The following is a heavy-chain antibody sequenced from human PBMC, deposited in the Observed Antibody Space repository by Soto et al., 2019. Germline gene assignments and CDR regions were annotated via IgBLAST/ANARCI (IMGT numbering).Heavy chain of an antibody. Sequence: QAQLVQSGAEVKKPGASVNVSCKASGYDYVTYAITWVRQSPGQGLEWMGWISTLNGNTNYAQNFQGRVTMTTETYPRIVNLDLRGLRSDDTAVYYFTIRLQVWLHDYFGVDVWGQATTVTVSS. J-gene: IGHJ6*01. CDR1: GYDYVTYA. V-gene: IGHV1-18*01. CDR3: TIRLQVWLHDYFGVDV. CDR2: ISTLNGNT. D-gene: IGHD5-18*01.